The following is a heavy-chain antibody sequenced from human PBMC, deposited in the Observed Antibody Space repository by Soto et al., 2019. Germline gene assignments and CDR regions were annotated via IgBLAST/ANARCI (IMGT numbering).Heavy chain of an antibody. D-gene: IGHD4-4*01. J-gene: IGHJ6*03. Sequence: SETLSLTCTVSGGSISSYYWSWIRQPPGKGLEWIGYIYYSGSTNYNPSLKSRVTISVDTSKNQFSLKLSSVTAADTAVYYCARVEYSTTYYYYYYMDVWGKGTTVTVSS. CDR1: GGSISSYY. CDR3: ARVEYSTTYYYYYYMDV. CDR2: IYYSGST. V-gene: IGHV4-59*01.